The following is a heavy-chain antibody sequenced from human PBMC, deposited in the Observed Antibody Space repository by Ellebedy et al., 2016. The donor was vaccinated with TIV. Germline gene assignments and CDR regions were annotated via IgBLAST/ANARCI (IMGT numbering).Heavy chain of an antibody. CDR3: ARVRWASLLGYDDYVMDV. V-gene: IGHV1-18*04. CDR2: LSADNGDT. CDR1: GYTFSSYG. Sequence: AASVKVSCKASGYTFSSYGISWVRQAPGQGLEWMGWLSADNGDTNSAQKFQGRVSMTTDSFTRTAYMELRSLRSDDTAVYYCARVRWASLLGYDDYVMDVWGQGTTVIVSS. J-gene: IGHJ6*02. D-gene: IGHD5-12*01.